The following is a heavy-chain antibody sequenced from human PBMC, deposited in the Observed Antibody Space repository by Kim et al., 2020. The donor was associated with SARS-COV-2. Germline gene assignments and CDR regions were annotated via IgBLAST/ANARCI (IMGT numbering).Heavy chain of an antibody. CDR1: GYSFTSYW. CDR3: ARRQGDTAMVFKEDAFDI. J-gene: IGHJ3*02. D-gene: IGHD5-18*01. Sequence: GESLKIFCKGSGYSFTSYWIGWVRQMPGKGLEWMGIIYPGDSDTRYSPSFQGQVTISAAKSISTAYLQWSSLKASDTAMYYCARRQGDTAMVFKEDAFDIWGQGKMVTVSS. CDR2: IYPGDSDT. V-gene: IGHV5-51*01.